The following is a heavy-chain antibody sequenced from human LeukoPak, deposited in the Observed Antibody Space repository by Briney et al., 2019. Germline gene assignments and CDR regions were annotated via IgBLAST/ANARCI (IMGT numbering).Heavy chain of an antibody. CDR2: ISRDGTNK. CDR1: GLTFSSYG. CDR3: ATKLDRLATSDY. D-gene: IGHD5-12*01. J-gene: IGHJ4*02. Sequence: GRSLRLSCAPSGLTFSSYGMHWVRQAPRKGLEWVAVISRDGTNKYYAGSVKGRFTISRDNSKDTLYLEMNGLRVEDTAVYTCATKLDRLATSDYWGQGTLVTVSS. V-gene: IGHV3-30*03.